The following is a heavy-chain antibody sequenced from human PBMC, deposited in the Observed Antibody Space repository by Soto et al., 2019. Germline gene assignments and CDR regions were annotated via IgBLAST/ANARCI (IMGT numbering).Heavy chain of an antibody. CDR3: AGAFDILTRYYFDY. CDR2: IYYSGST. CDR1: GGSISSGDYY. J-gene: IGHJ4*02. D-gene: IGHD3-9*01. Sequence: QVQLQESGPGLVKPSQTLSLTCTVSGGSISSGDYYWSWIRQPPGKGLEWIGYIYYSGSTYYNPPLNSRVTMSVDTSRNQFSLKLSSVTAADTAVYYCAGAFDILTRYYFDYWGQGTLVTVSS. V-gene: IGHV4-30-4*01.